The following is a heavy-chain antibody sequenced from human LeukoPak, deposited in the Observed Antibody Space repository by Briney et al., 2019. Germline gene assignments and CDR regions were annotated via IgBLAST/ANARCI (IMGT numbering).Heavy chain of an antibody. V-gene: IGHV1-69*04. D-gene: IGHD3-9*01. CDR1: GGTFSSYA. J-gene: IGHJ4*02. Sequence: SVKVSCKASGGTFSSYAINWVRQAPGQGLEWLGRFIPIAGVANYAQKFQDRVTITADKSTDTAYMELRNLRSDDTAVYYCARFHPSLYDILTGYSDSFVDSWGQGTLVTVSS. CDR2: FIPIAGVA. CDR3: ARFHPSLYDILTGYSDSFVDS.